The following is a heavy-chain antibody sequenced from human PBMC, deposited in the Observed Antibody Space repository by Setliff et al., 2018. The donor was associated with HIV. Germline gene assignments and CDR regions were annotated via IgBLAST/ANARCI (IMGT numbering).Heavy chain of an antibody. D-gene: IGHD3-10*01. J-gene: IGHJ4*02. V-gene: IGHV4-61*09. CDR2: IYTSGST. Sequence: SETLSLTCTVSGGSISSGSYYWSWIRQPAGKGLEWIGHIYTSGSTNYNPSLKSRVTISVDTSKNQFSLKLTSVTAADTAVYYCARGRLYGVVDYWGQGTPVTVSS. CDR3: ARGRLYGVVDY. CDR1: GGSISSGSYY.